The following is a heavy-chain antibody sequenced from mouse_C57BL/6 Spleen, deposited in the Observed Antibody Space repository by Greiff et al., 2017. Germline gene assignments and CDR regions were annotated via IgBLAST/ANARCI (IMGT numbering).Heavy chain of an antibody. CDR3: VRDNYGSSRAWFAY. CDR1: GFTFNTYA. V-gene: IGHV10-3*01. CDR2: IRSKSSNYAT. J-gene: IGHJ3*01. Sequence: DAGGGLVQPKGSLKLSCAASGFTFNTYAMHWVRQAPGKGLEWVARIRSKSSNYATYYADSVKDRFTISRDDSQSMLYLQMNNLKTEDTAMYYCVRDNYGSSRAWFAYWGQGTLVTVSA. D-gene: IGHD1-1*01.